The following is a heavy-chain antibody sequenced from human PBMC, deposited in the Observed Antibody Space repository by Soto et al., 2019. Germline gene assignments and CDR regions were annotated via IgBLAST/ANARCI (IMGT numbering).Heavy chain of an antibody. CDR2: IKQDGSEK. D-gene: IGHD6-19*01. J-gene: IGHJ4*02. Sequence: EVQLVESGGGLVQPGGSLRLSCAASGFTFSSYWMSWVRQAPGKGLEWVANIKQDGSEKYYVDSVKGRFTISRDNAKNSLYLKMNSLTAEDTAVYYCARGIAVAGIVYWGQGTLVTVSS. V-gene: IGHV3-7*04. CDR3: ARGIAVAGIVY. CDR1: GFTFSSYW.